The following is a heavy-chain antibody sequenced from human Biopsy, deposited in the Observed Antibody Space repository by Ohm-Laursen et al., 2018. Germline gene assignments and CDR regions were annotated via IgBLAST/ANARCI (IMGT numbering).Heavy chain of an antibody. CDR1: GYTFTDYF. J-gene: IGHJ4*02. V-gene: IGHV1-2*02. Sequence: ASVKVSCKASGYTFTDYFLHWVRQAPGQGPEWMGWISPSSGGTNYAQKFQGRVTMIRDTSVTTGYMELSSLRSDDTAVYYCARDTGWYGDLYYFDYWGQGTLVTVSS. D-gene: IGHD6-19*01. CDR3: ARDTGWYGDLYYFDY. CDR2: ISPSSGGT.